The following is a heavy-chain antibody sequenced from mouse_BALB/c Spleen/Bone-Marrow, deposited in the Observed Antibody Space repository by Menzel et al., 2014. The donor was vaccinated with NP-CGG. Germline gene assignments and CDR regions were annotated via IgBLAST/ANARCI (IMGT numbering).Heavy chain of an antibody. CDR3: IYYGNPYAMDY. D-gene: IGHD2-1*01. CDR2: INPSNGGT. CDR1: GYTFTSYY. J-gene: IGHJ4*01. V-gene: IGHV1S81*02. Sequence: VQLQQSGAELVKPGASVKLSCKASGYTFTSYYMYWVKQRPGQGLEWIGEINPSNGGTNFNEKFKSKATLTVDKSSSTACMQLSSLTSEDSAVYYCIYYGNPYAMDYWGQGTSVTVSS.